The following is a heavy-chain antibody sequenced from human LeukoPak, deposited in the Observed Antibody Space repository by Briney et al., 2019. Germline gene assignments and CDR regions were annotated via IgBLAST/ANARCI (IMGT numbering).Heavy chain of an antibody. CDR2: FYYSGST. V-gene: IGHV4-59*01. CDR1: GGSISSYY. Sequence: SETLSLTCTVSGGSISSYYWSWIRQPPGKGLEWIGYFYYSGSTNYNPSLKSRVTISVDTSKNQFSLKLSSATAADTAVYYCARSDEAVAELDYWGQGTLVTVSS. J-gene: IGHJ4*02. CDR3: ARSDEAVAELDY. D-gene: IGHD6-19*01.